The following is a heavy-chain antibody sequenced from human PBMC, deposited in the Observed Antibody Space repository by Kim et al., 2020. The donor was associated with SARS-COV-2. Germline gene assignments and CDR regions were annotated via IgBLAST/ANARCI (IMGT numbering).Heavy chain of an antibody. D-gene: IGHD6-13*01. Sequence: GGSLRLSCAASGFSFSNYAMFWVRQAPGKGLEWVALIAYDGTNKDYADSVKGRFTISRDNSKSTLYLQMNSLRVADTAVYFCARKPTTSSWSYYFEYWGQGTQVTVSS. CDR3: ARKPTTSSWSYYFEY. V-gene: IGHV3-30*04. CDR1: GFSFSNYA. CDR2: IAYDGTNK. J-gene: IGHJ4*01.